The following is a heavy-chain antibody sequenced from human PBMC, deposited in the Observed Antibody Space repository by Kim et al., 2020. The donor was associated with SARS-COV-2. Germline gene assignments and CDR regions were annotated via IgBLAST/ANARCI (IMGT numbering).Heavy chain of an antibody. CDR2: INTNTGNP. J-gene: IGHJ4*02. CDR3: ARDHGGSGKLFDY. Sequence: ASVKVSCKASGYTFTSYAMNWVRQAPGQGLEWMGWINTNTGNPTYAQGFTGRFAFSLDTSVSTAYLQLSSLKAEDTAVYFCARDHGGSGKLFDYWGQGTLVTVSS. V-gene: IGHV7-4-1*02. D-gene: IGHD1-26*01. CDR1: GYTFTSYA.